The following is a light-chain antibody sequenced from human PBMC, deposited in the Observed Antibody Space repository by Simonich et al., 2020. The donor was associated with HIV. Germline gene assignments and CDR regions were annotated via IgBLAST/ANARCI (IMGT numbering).Light chain of an antibody. J-gene: IGKJ2*01. V-gene: IGKV1-39*01. CDR2: AAS. CDR1: QSLSSY. CDR3: QQSYSTPPYT. Sequence: DIQMTQSPSSLSASVGDRVTITCRASQSLSSYLNWYQQKPGKAPKLLIYAASSFQSGVPSRFSGSGSGTDFTLTISSLQPEDFATYYCQQSYSTPPYTFGQGTKLEIK.